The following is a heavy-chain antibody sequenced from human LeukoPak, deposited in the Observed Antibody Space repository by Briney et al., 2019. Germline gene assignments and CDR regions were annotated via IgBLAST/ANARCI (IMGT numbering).Heavy chain of an antibody. CDR2: MNPNRGGT. J-gene: IGHJ6*04. Sequence: GASVKDSCKASGYTLTGYYLHWVRQAPGQGLDWMDWMNPNRGGTHYAWTLQGWVTMTRDTSISTAYIELSRLRSDNTAVYYGARGDCSSTSCSMLTSYYYGMDVWGEGTTVTVSA. D-gene: IGHD2-2*01. CDR1: GYTLTGYY. V-gene: IGHV1-2*04. CDR3: ARGDCSSTSCSMLTSYYYGMDV.